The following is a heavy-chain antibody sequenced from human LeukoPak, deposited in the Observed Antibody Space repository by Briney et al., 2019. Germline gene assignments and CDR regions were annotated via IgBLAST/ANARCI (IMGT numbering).Heavy chain of an antibody. J-gene: IGHJ4*02. V-gene: IGHV3-21*04. Sequence: GGSLRLSCAASGFTFGSYSMNWVRQAPGKGLEWVSSISSSSRYIYYADSVKGRFTISRDNAKNSLYLQMNSLRAEDTAVYYCAKGPLTEVAGTTWDYWGQGTLVTVSS. D-gene: IGHD6-19*01. CDR3: AKGPLTEVAGTTWDY. CDR1: GFTFGSYS. CDR2: ISSSSRYI.